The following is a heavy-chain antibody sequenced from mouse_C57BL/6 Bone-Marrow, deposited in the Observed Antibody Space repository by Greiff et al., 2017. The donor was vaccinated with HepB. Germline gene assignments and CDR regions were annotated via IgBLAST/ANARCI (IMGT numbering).Heavy chain of an antibody. V-gene: IGHV1-15*01. CDR3: TRQGLLPLYYYAMDY. Sequence: QVQLQQSGAELVRPGASVTLSCKASGYTFTDYEMHWVKQTPVHGLEWIGAIDPETGGTAYNQKFKGKAILTADKSSSTAYMELRSLTSEDSAVYYCTRQGLLPLYYYAMDYWGQGTSVTVSS. CDR1: GYTFTDYE. D-gene: IGHD2-3*01. CDR2: IDPETGGT. J-gene: IGHJ4*01.